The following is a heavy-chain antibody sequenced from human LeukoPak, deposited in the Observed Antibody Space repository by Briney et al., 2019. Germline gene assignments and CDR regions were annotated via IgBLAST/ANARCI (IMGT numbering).Heavy chain of an antibody. Sequence: ASVKVSCKASAYTFTGYYLHWVRQAPGQGFQWMGWLDPNNGDTEYAQKFQGRVTMTRGRSISTAYMDLGRLTSDDTAVYYCARRSRNGLDAFDIWGQGTMVTVSS. J-gene: IGHJ3*02. CDR2: LDPNNGDT. V-gene: IGHV1-2*02. CDR3: ARRSRNGLDAFDI. D-gene: IGHD1-14*01. CDR1: AYTFTGYY.